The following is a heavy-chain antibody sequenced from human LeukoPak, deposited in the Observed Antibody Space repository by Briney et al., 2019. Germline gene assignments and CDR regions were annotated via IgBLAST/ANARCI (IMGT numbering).Heavy chain of an antibody. CDR3: ARGLYDSSGYYYEDF. CDR2: ISYDGSNK. D-gene: IGHD3-22*01. Sequence: GGSLRLSCAASGFTFSSYAMHWVRQAPGKGLEWVAVISYDGSNKYYADSVKGRFTISRDNSKNTLYLQMNSLRSDDTAVYYCARGLYDSSGYYYEDFWGQGTLVTVSS. V-gene: IGHV3-30*04. CDR1: GFTFSSYA. J-gene: IGHJ4*02.